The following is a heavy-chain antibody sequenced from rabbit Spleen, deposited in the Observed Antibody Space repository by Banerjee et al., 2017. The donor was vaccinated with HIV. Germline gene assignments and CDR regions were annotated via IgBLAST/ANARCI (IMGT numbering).Heavy chain of an antibody. J-gene: IGHJ6*01. D-gene: IGHD7-1*01. CDR1: CGSFISNYY. Sequence: QSQVVDSGGGLHPHGSLILICSTACGSFISNYYMFCWVHQAPGKGLEWIACINGSSGNSTYSESGERGCIIIYNTSSTAVILKISSTTADTTANYFCRNFPCYIGSEDKLWGPGTLVTVS. CDR2: INGSSGNST. V-gene: IGHV1S45*01. CDR3: RNFPCYIGSEDKL.